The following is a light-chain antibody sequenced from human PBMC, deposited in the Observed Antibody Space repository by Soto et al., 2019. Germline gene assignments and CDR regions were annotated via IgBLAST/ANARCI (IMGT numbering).Light chain of an antibody. CDR3: QQYGSSPGT. CDR1: QSVSSSY. V-gene: IGKV3-20*01. Sequence: EIVLTQSPGTLSLSPGERATLSCRASQSVSSSYLAWYQQKTGQAHRLLIYGASSRATGIPDRFSGSGSVTDVTLTISRLEPEDFAVYYCQQYGSSPGTFGQGTKVEIK. J-gene: IGKJ1*01. CDR2: GAS.